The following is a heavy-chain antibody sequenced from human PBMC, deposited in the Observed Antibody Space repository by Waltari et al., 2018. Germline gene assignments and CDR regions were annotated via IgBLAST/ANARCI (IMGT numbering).Heavy chain of an antibody. D-gene: IGHD3-10*01. CDR1: GFTFSSYS. CDR2: ISSSSSYI. V-gene: IGHV3-21*01. Sequence: EVQLVESGGGLVKPGGSLRLSCTASGFTFSSYSMNWVRQAPGKGLEWVSSISSSSSYIYYADSVKGRFTISRDNAKNSLYLQMNSLRAEDTAVYYCARVGSWFGELDDYWGQGTLVTVSS. J-gene: IGHJ4*02. CDR3: ARVGSWFGELDDY.